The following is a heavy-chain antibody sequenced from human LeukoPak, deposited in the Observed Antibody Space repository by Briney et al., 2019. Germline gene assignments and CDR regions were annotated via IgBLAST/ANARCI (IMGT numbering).Heavy chain of an antibody. J-gene: IGHJ5*02. CDR1: GGSFSGYY. V-gene: IGHV4-34*01. Sequence: PSETLSLTCAVYGGSFSGYYWSWIRRPPGKGLEWIGEINHSGSTNYNPSLKSRVTISVDTSKNQFSLKLSSVTAADTAVYYCAGDPGPYCSGGSCYSHLGWFDPWGQGTLVTVSS. CDR3: AGDPGPYCSGGSCYSHLGWFDP. CDR2: INHSGST. D-gene: IGHD2-15*01.